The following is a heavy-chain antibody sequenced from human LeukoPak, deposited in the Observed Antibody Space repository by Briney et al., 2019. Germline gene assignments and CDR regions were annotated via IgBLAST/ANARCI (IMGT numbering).Heavy chain of an antibody. J-gene: IGHJ4*02. D-gene: IGHD6-19*01. CDR1: GFTFSNAW. Sequence: GGSLRLSCAASGFTFSNAWMSWVRQAPGKGLEWVGRIKSKTDGGTTDYAAPVKGRFTISRDDSKNTLYLQMNSLKTEDTAVYYCSTDSVAEHDFDYWGQGTLVTVSS. V-gene: IGHV3-15*01. CDR3: STDSVAEHDFDY. CDR2: IKSKTDGGTT.